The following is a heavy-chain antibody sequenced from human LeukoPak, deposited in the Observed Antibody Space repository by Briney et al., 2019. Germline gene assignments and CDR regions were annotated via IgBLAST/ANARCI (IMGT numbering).Heavy chain of an antibody. D-gene: IGHD5-18*01. CDR3: ARDLSGVTGYTYGRGIDY. Sequence: GGSLRLSCVASGFTFSDYYMSWVRQPPGKGLEWVANIKQDGSEKYYVDSVKGRFTISRDNAKTSLYLQMNSLRAEDTAVYYCARDLSGVTGYTYGRGIDYWGQGTLVTVSS. J-gene: IGHJ4*02. CDR2: IKQDGSEK. V-gene: IGHV3-7*01. CDR1: GFTFSDYY.